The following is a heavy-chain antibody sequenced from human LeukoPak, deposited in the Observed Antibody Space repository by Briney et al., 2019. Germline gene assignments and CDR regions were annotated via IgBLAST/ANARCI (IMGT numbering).Heavy chain of an antibody. D-gene: IGHD3-22*01. Sequence: GGSLRLSCAASGFTFSNAWMSWVRQASGKGLEWVSYISGSSSTIYYADSVKGRFTISRDNARNSLYLQMNSLRAEDTAVYFCARDYYDTSGYYYGAYWGQGTLVTISS. CDR3: ARDYYDTSGYYYGAY. CDR1: GFTFSNAW. CDR2: ISGSSSTI. J-gene: IGHJ4*02. V-gene: IGHV3-48*04.